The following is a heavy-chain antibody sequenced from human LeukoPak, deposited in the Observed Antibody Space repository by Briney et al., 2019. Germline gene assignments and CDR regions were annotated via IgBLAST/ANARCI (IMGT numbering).Heavy chain of an antibody. V-gene: IGHV1-18*01. CDR2: ISAHNGNT. CDR1: GYTFTSYG. CDR3: ARDGSQYQLLTYYYYYYGMDV. Sequence: GASVKVSCKASGYTFTSYGISWVRQAPGQGLEWMGWISAHNGNTNYAQKLQGRVTMTTDTSTSTAYMELRSLRSDDTAVYYCARDGSQYQLLTYYYYYYGMDVWGQGTTVTVSS. D-gene: IGHD2-2*01. J-gene: IGHJ6*02.